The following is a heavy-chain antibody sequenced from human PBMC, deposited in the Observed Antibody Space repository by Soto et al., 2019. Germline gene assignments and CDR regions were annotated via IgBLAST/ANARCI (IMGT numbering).Heavy chain of an antibody. V-gene: IGHV2-70*11. Sequence: LRLSCAASGFTFSNYWMHWVRQAPGKALEWLARIDWDDDKYYNRSLKTRLTISKDTSKDQVVLRMTNMDPVDTATYYCARSIVGAIGSDYWGQGTLVTVSS. CDR1: GFTFSNYW. CDR3: ARSIVGAIGSDY. J-gene: IGHJ4*02. D-gene: IGHD1-26*01. CDR2: IDWDDDK.